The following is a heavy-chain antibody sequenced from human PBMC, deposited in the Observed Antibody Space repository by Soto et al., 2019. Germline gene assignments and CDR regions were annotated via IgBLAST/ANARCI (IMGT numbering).Heavy chain of an antibody. CDR1: GYTFTSYG. V-gene: IGHV1-18*04. CDR2: ISAYNGNT. D-gene: IGHD3-10*01. J-gene: IGHJ5*02. Sequence: SVKVYCKASGYTFTSYGISCLRQAPGQGLEWMGWISAYNGNTNYAQKLQGRVTMTTDTSTSTAYMELRSLRSDDTAVYYCARDARGVISNWFDPWGQGTLVTVSS. CDR3: ARDARGVISNWFDP.